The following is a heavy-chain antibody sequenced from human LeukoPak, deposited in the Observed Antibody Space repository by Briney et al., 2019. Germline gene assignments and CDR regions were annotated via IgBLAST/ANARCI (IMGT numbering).Heavy chain of an antibody. J-gene: IGHJ4*02. CDR3: ARDQALGYSSGWADYYFDY. D-gene: IGHD6-19*01. Sequence: PGGSLRLSCAASGFTFSSYGMHWVRQAPGKGLEWVAVISYDGSNKYYADSVKGRFTISRDNSKNTLYLQMNSLRAEDTAVYYCARDQALGYSSGWADYYFDYWGQGTLVTVSS. V-gene: IGHV3-30*19. CDR1: GFTFSSYG. CDR2: ISYDGSNK.